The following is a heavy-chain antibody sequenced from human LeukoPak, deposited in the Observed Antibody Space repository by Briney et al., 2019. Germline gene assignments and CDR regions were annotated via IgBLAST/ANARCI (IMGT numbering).Heavy chain of an antibody. CDR3: ARERDYSNYPGDY. Sequence: ASVKVSCKASGYAFTGYYMHWVRQAPGQGLEWMGWINPNSGGTNYAQKFQGRVTMTRDTSISTAYMELSRLRSDDTAVYYCARERDYSNYPGDYWGQGTLITVSS. D-gene: IGHD4-11*01. CDR2: INPNSGGT. V-gene: IGHV1-2*02. J-gene: IGHJ4*02. CDR1: GYAFTGYY.